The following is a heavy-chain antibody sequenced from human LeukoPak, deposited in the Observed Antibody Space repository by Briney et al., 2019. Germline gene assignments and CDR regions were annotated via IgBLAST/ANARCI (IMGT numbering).Heavy chain of an antibody. CDR3: ARDYYDSSGPSWFDP. V-gene: IGHV4-59*12. CDR1: GGSISSYY. D-gene: IGHD3-22*01. J-gene: IGHJ5*02. Sequence: SETLSLTCTVSGGSISSYYWSWIRQPPGKGLEWIGYIYYSGGTKYNPSLKSRVTISVDTSRNQFSLKLSSVTAADTAVYYCARDYYDSSGPSWFDPWGQGTLVTVSS. CDR2: IYYSGGT.